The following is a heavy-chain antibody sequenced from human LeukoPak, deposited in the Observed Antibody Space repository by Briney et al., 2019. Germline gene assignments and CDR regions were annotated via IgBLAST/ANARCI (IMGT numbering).Heavy chain of an antibody. CDR2: INPNSGDT. J-gene: IGHJ4*02. V-gene: IGHV1-2*02. CDR3: ARERYTAYGNFDY. CDR1: GYTFTNHP. D-gene: IGHD5-12*01. Sequence: GASVKVSCKASGYTFTNHPMHWVRQAPGQGLEWMGWINPNSGDTNYVQKFQGRVTMTRDPPISTAYMELSGLRADDTAVYYCARERYTAYGNFDYWGQGTQVTVSS.